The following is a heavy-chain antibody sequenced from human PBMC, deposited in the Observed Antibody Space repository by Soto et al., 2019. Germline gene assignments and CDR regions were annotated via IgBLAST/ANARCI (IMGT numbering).Heavy chain of an antibody. J-gene: IGHJ4*02. CDR2: IYYTGTT. V-gene: IGHV4-59*08. D-gene: IGHD2-2*01. CDR3: AEVQAY. Sequence: SETLSLTCTVSGCSISPYYWSWIRQPPGKGLEWIGYIYYTGTTRYNPSLKSRVTTSVDTSKNQFSLKLSSVTAADTAVYYCAEVQAYWARGILVPASS. CDR1: GCSISPYY.